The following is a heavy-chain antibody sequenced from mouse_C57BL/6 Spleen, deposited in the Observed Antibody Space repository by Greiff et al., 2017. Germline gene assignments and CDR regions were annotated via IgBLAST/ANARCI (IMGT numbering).Heavy chain of an antibody. V-gene: IGHV14-1*01. Sequence: VQLQQSGAELVRPGASVKLSCTASGFNIKDYYMHWVKQRPEQGLEWIGRIDPEDGDTEYAPQFQGKATMTADTSSNTAYLQLSSLTSEDTAVYYCTFPYYYCSSYPLFDYWGQGTTLTVSS. CDR1: GFNIKDYY. D-gene: IGHD1-1*01. CDR2: IDPEDGDT. CDR3: TFPYYYCSSYPLFDY. J-gene: IGHJ2*01.